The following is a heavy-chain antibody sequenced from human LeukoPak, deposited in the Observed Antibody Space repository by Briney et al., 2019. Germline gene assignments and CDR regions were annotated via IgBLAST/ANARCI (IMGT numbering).Heavy chain of an antibody. D-gene: IGHD4-17*01. CDR3: ARDNAPMTTVTPTYYFDY. J-gene: IGHJ4*02. CDR1: GYTFTGYY. Sequence: ASVKVSCKASGYTFTGYYMHWVRQAPGQGLEWMGWINPNSGGTNYAQKFRGRVTMTRDMSTSTVYMELSSLRSEDTAVYYCARDNAPMTTVTPTYYFDYWGQGTLVTVSS. V-gene: IGHV1-2*02. CDR2: INPNSGGT.